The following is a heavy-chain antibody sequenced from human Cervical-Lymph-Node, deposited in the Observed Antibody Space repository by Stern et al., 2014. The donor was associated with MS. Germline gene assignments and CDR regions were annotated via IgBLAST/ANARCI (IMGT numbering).Heavy chain of an antibody. Sequence: ASGPTLVKPTQTLTLTCTLSGVSLNISGVGVGWIRQPPGKALEWLALLYWDDEKHYSPSLKSRLTITKDTSKNQVVLTMTNMAPVDTATYYCAHDLGYWGQGTLVTVSS. CDR3: AHDLGY. CDR2: LYWDDEK. J-gene: IGHJ4*02. V-gene: IGHV2-5*02. CDR1: GVSLNISGVG.